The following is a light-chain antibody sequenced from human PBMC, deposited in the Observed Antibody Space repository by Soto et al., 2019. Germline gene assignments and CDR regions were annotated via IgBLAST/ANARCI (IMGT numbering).Light chain of an antibody. V-gene: IGKV3-15*01. J-gene: IGKJ4*01. CDR1: QSVSSN. CDR2: GAS. Sequence: EIVMTQSPATLSVSPGERATLSCRASQSVSSNLAWYQQKPGQAPRLLIYGASTRATGIPARFSGSGSGTEFPLTISSLQSEDFAVYYCQQYNNWPLALTFGGGTKVEIK. CDR3: QQYNNWPLALT.